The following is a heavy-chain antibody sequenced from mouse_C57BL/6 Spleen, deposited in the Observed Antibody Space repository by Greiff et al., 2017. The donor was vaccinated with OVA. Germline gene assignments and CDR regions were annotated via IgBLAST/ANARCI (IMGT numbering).Heavy chain of an antibody. CDR1: GYTFTSYW. CDR2: INPSSGYT. V-gene: IGHV1-7*01. CDR3: ARSRDSWYFEV. J-gene: IGHJ1*03. Sequence: VQLQQSGAELAKPGASVKLSCKASGYTFTSYWMHWVNQRPGQGLEWIGYINPSSGYTKYNQKFKDKATLTADKSSSTAYMQLSSLTYEDSAVYYCARSRDSWYFEVWGTGTTVTVSS.